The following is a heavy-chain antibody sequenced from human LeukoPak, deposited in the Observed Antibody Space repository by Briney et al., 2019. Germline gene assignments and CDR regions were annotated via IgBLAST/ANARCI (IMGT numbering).Heavy chain of an antibody. CDR2: INPDGSTT. J-gene: IGHJ4*02. Sequence: GGSLRLSCAASGFTLSTYWMHWVRQAPGKRLVWVSRINPDGSTTTYADSVEGRFTISRDNAKNTLYLQMSSLRAEDTAVYYCARVGVGMYHFDHWGQGTLVTVSS. D-gene: IGHD2-2*01. CDR3: ARVGVGMYHFDH. V-gene: IGHV3-74*01. CDR1: GFTLSTYW.